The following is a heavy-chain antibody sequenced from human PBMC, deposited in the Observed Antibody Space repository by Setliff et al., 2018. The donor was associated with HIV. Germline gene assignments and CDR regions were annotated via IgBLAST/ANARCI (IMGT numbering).Heavy chain of an antibody. J-gene: IGHJ4*02. V-gene: IGHV4-59*11. CDR3: AKGAGFYGDYTFDY. CDR1: GASITSHY. Sequence: PSETLSLTCTVSGASITSHYWSWIRQSPGRELEWIGYINSTGSTNYNPSLQSRVSISMDASKNKFSLKVTSVTSADTAVYYCAKGAGFYGDYTFDYWGQGNLVTVSS. D-gene: IGHD4-17*01. CDR2: INSTGST.